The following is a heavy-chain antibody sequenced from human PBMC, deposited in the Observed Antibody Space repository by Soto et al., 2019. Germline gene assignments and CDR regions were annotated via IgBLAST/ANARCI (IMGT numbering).Heavy chain of an antibody. CDR2: ISGSGGST. CDR1: GFTFSSYA. J-gene: IGHJ4*02. CDR3: AKDDRGITIFGVVIIPFDY. D-gene: IGHD3-3*01. Sequence: GGSLRLSCAASGFTFSSYAMSWVRQAPGKGLEWVSAISGSGGSTYYADSVKGRFTISRDNSKNTLYLQMYSLRAEDTAVYYCAKDDRGITIFGVVIIPFDYWGQGTLVTVSS. V-gene: IGHV3-23*01.